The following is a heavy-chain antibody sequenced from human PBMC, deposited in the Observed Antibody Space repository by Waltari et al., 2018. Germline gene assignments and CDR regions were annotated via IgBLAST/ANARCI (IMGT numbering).Heavy chain of an antibody. CDR3: ARESDGKEMATISPFDY. V-gene: IGHV1-69*08. J-gene: IGHJ4*02. D-gene: IGHD5-12*01. CDR1: GGTFSSYT. CDR2: VLPNLGIA. Sequence: QVQLVQSGAEVKKPGSSVKVSCKASGGTFSSYTISWVRQAPGQGLEWMGSVLPNLGIANYAQKFQGRVTITADKSTSTAYMELSSLRSEDTAVYYCARESDGKEMATISPFDYWGQGTLVTVSS.